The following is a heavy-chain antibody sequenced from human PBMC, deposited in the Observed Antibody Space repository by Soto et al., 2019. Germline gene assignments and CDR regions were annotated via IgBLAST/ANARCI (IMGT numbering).Heavy chain of an antibody. Sequence: GESLKISCKGSGYSFTSNWISWVRQMPGKGLEWMGRIDPSDSYTNYSPSFQGHVTISADKSISTAYLQWSSLKASDTAMYYCATSRRIGESYVGWTYNWFDPWGQGTLVTVSS. CDR2: IDPSDSYT. J-gene: IGHJ5*02. V-gene: IGHV5-10-1*01. D-gene: IGHD3-10*01. CDR3: ATSRRIGESYVGWTYNWFDP. CDR1: GYSFTSNW.